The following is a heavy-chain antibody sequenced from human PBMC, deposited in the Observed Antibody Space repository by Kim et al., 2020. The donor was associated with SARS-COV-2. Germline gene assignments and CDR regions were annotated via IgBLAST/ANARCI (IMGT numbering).Heavy chain of an antibody. V-gene: IGHV4-34*01. Sequence: SETLSLTCAVYGGSFSGYYWSWIRQPPGKGLEWIGEINHSGSTNYNPSLKSRVTISVDTSKNQFSLKLSSVTAADTAVYYCARGPPRSVPRITMVRGLYLDYWGQGTLVTVSS. CDR3: ARGPPRSVPRITMVRGLYLDY. CDR2: INHSGST. D-gene: IGHD3-10*01. CDR1: GGSFSGYY. J-gene: IGHJ4*02.